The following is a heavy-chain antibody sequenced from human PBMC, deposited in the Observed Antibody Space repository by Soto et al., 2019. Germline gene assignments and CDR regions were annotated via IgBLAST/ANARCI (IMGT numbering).Heavy chain of an antibody. D-gene: IGHD2-21*01. Sequence: QVQLVQSGAEVKKPGASVKVSCEASGYTFTDYFIHWVRQAPGQGLEWIGWINPYSGGADLSQKFQGRVTMTRDTPISTAYMEVSSLRSDDTAVFYCARLMHYSHSGGSSHSGFDMWGQGTLVTVS. J-gene: IGHJ3*02. V-gene: IGHV1-2*02. CDR1: GYTFTDYF. CDR2: INPYSGGA. CDR3: ARLMHYSHSGGSSHSGFDM.